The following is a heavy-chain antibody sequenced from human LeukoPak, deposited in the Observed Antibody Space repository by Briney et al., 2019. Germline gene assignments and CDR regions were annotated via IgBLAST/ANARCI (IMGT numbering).Heavy chain of an antibody. J-gene: IGHJ4*02. CDR1: GGSMSSYY. D-gene: IGHD2-2*01. CDR3: ARAPTDHTSANFNFDY. Sequence: SETLSLTFTVSGGSMSSYYWNWIRQPPGKGLEWIGYIYYSGITNYTPSLKRRVTISVHTSKNQFSLKLSSVTAADTAVYYCARAPTDHTSANFNFDYWGQGTLVTVSS. V-gene: IGHV4-59*01. CDR2: IYYSGIT.